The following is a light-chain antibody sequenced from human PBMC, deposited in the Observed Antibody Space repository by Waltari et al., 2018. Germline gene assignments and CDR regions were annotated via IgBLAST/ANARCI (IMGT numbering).Light chain of an antibody. CDR3: CSYTAGSTWV. CDR2: EGS. V-gene: IGLV2-23*01. J-gene: IGLJ3*02. CDR1: SSDVGSYNL. Sequence: QSALTQPASVSGSPGQSITISCTGTSSDVGSYNLVSWYQQHPGQAPKLMIYEGSKRPSGVSNRFSGSKSGNTASLTISGLQAEDEADYYCCSYTAGSTWVFGGGTKLTVL.